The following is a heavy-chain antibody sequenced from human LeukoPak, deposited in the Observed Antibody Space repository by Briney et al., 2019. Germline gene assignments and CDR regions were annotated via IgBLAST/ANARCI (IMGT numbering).Heavy chain of an antibody. J-gene: IGHJ4*02. Sequence: GGSLRLSCAASGFTFSSYAMSWVRQAPGKGLEWVSAISGSGGSTYYADSVKGRFTISRDNSKNTLHLQMNSLRAEDTAVYYCATQRLVLSRIDYWGQGTLVTVSS. CDR2: ISGSGGST. V-gene: IGHV3-23*01. D-gene: IGHD6-19*01. CDR3: ATQRLVLSRIDY. CDR1: GFTFSSYA.